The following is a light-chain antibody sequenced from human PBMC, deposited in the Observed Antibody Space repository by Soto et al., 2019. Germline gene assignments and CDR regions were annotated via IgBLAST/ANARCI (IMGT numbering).Light chain of an antibody. CDR3: QHPINGPLT. V-gene: IGKV3-15*01. J-gene: IGKJ4*01. CDR1: QSVSSN. CDR2: GAS. Sequence: IVKARRPPSLPSHQRKSATLSCRARQSVSSNLAWYQQKPGQAPRLLVYGASTRATGIPARFSGSGSGTHFPHTTCDLRSQDRHAYYSQHPINGPLTFAAGTKVDIK.